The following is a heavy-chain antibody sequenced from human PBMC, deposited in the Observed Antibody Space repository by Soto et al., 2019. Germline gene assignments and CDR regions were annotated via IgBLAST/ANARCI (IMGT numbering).Heavy chain of an antibody. CDR3: ARGYCTTTICDPWFDP. D-gene: IGHD2-2*01. V-gene: IGHV5-51*01. CDR1: GYAFTSYW. CDR2: IYPGDSDT. Sequence: PGESLKISCTGSGYAFTSYWIAWVRQMPGEGLEWMGIIYPGDSDTRYSPSFQGQVTISADKSITTAYLQWSSLKASDTAMYYCARGYCTTTICDPWFDPRGQGTLVTVSS. J-gene: IGHJ5*02.